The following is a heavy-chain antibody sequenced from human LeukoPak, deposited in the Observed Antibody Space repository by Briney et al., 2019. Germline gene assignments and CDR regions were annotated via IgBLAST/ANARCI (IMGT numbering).Heavy chain of an antibody. CDR1: GFTLSDYY. J-gene: IGHJ4*02. V-gene: IGHV3-11*04. Sequence: PGGSLRLSCVASGFTLSDYYMSWIRQAPGKGLEWILFISSSGSTKYYADSVKGRFTISRDTTQNSLYLQMNSLRAEDTALYYCARERTPKHYYGSGTYDRYFDHWGQGTLVTVSS. CDR3: ARERTPKHYYGSGTYDRYFDH. CDR2: ISSSGSTK. D-gene: IGHD3-10*01.